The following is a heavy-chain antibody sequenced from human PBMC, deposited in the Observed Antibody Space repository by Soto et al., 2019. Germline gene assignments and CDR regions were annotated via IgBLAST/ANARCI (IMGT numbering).Heavy chain of an antibody. J-gene: IGHJ4*02. D-gene: IGHD2-21*02. CDR3: ARSRSSAIVTSDY. CDR1: GYSFPDYG. CDR2: SAAYNDDT. Sequence: QVQLVQSGTEVKKPGASVKVSCKTSGYSFPDYGVTWVRQAPGEGLQWMGWSAAYNDDTDYAQDFQGRVTMTTDTSTSTAYMELRSLRSDDTAVYFCARSRSSAIVTSDYWGQGTLVTVSS. V-gene: IGHV1-18*01.